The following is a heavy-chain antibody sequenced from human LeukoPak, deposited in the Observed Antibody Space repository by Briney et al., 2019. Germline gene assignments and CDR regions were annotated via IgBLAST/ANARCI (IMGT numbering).Heavy chain of an antibody. J-gene: IGHJ4*02. Sequence: PSETLSLTCTVSGGSIRRYYWSLIRQPPGKGLEWIGYIYYSGSTNYNPSLKSRVTISIDTSKNQFSLKLSSVTAADTAVYYCARVGTGTATFDYWGQGTLVTVSS. CDR3: ARVGTGTATFDY. CDR2: IYYSGST. CDR1: GGSIRRYY. D-gene: IGHD1-1*01. V-gene: IGHV4-59*01.